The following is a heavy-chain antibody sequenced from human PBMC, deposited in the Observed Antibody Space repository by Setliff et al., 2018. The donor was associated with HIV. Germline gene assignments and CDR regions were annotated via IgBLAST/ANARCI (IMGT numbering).Heavy chain of an antibody. CDR1: GGSISNSSYY. J-gene: IGHJ3*02. V-gene: IGHV4-61*05. Sequence: SETLSLTCTVSGGSISNSSYYWGWIRQPPGKGLEWMGYIYARGITNYNPSLNSRVTISRDTSKNEISLKLTSVTAADTAIYYCSRPYSGDYAFDMWGQGTMVTVS. CDR3: SRPYSGDYAFDM. D-gene: IGHD4-17*01. CDR2: IYARGIT.